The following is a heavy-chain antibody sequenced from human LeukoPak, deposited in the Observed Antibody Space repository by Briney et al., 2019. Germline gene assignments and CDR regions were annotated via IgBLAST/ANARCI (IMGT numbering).Heavy chain of an antibody. CDR1: GGSISSYY. J-gene: IGHJ6*03. V-gene: IGHV4-59*12. Sequence: SETLSLTCTVSGGSISSYYWSWIRQPPGKGLEWIGYIYYSGSTNYNPSLKSRVTVSVDTSKNQFSLKLSSVTAADTAVHYCARDAPDNTNYHYYYMDVWGKGTTVTVSS. CDR2: IYYSGST. D-gene: IGHD1-14*01. CDR3: ARDAPDNTNYHYYYMDV.